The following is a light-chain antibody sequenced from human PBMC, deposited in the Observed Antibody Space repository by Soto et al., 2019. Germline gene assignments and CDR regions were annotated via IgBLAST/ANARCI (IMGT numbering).Light chain of an antibody. CDR1: QSVSSSY. J-gene: IGKJ2*01. Sequence: EIVLTQSPGTLSLSPGEKATLSCRASQSVSSSYLAWYQQKPGQAPRLLIYGAFSRATCIPDRFSGSGSGTDFPLTISRLEPADFAVYYCQQYGSSQYTFGQGTKVDI. V-gene: IGKV3-20*01. CDR3: QQYGSSQYT. CDR2: GAF.